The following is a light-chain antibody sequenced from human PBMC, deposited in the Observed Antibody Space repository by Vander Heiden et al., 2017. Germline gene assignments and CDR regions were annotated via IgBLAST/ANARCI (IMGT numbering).Light chain of an antibody. CDR1: QSVLYSSNNKNY. J-gene: IGKJ4*01. CDR2: WAS. CDR3: QQDDSTSLT. V-gene: IGKV4-1*01. Sequence: DFVMTQSPDSLSVSLGERAPINCKSSQSVLYSSNNKNYLAWYQQKPGQPPKLLIYWASTRESGVPDRFSGSGSGTDFTLTISSLQAEDVAVYYCQQDDSTSLTFGGGTKVEIK.